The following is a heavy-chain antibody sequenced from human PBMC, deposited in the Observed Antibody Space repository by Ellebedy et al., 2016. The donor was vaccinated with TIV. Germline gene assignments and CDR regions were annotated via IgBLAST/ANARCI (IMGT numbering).Heavy chain of an antibody. J-gene: IGHJ4*02. CDR3: ARGGLKYSSSWSRPDY. Sequence: GESLKISCGASGFTFSNFAMTWVRQAPGKGLEWVSSIINTGGTTYYADSVKGRFTISRDNSRNTLYLQMNSLRAEDTAVYYCARGGLKYSSSWSRPDYWGQGTLVTVSS. V-gene: IGHV3-23*01. D-gene: IGHD6-13*01. CDR1: GFTFSNFA. CDR2: IINTGGTT.